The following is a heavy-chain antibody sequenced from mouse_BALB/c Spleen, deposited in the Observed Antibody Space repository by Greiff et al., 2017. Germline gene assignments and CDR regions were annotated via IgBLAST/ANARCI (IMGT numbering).Heavy chain of an antibody. CDR3: ARDYGSSYDYFDY. CDR1: GYAFTNYL. CDR2: INPGSGGT. V-gene: IGHV1-54*01. Sequence: VQLQQSGAELVRPGTSVKVSCKASGYAFTNYLIEWVKQRPGQGLEWIGVINPGSGGTNYNEKFKGKATLTADKSSSTAYMQLSSLTSDDSAVYFCARDYGSSYDYFDYWGQGTTLTVSS. D-gene: IGHD1-1*01. J-gene: IGHJ2*01.